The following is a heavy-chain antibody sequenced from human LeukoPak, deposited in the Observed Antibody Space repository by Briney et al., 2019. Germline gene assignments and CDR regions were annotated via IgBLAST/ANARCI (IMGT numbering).Heavy chain of an antibody. D-gene: IGHD3-10*01. CDR2: IIPIFGTA. J-gene: IGHJ6*03. V-gene: IGHV1-69*05. CDR3: ATALDLWFGELFYMDV. CDR1: GGTFSSYA. Sequence: SVKVSCKASGGTFSSYAISWVRQAPGQGLEWMGRIIPIFGTANYAQKLQGRVTITTDESTSTAYMELSSLRSEDTAVYYCATALDLWFGELFYMDVWGKGTTVTVSS.